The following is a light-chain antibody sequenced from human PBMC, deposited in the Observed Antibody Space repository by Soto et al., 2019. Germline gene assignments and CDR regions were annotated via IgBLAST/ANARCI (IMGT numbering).Light chain of an antibody. V-gene: IGLV2-14*01. CDR1: SSDVGSYNS. Sequence: QSALTQPASVSGSPGQSIAISCTGTSSDVGSYNSVSWYQQFPGKAPKLILYAVTNRPSGVSNRFSGSKSGNTASLTISGLRAEDEADYFCSSYTTSATLVFGVGTKVTVL. CDR3: SSYTTSATLV. J-gene: IGLJ2*01. CDR2: AVT.